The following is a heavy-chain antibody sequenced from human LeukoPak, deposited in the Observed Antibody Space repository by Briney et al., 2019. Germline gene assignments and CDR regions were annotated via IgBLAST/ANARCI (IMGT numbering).Heavy chain of an antibody. Sequence: ASVKVSCKASGYTFTSYGISWVRQAPGQGLEWMGWNNPKNGGANYAPSFQGRVTMTRDRSISTVYMELTRLTSDDTAVYYCARASFWESPINWFDPWGQGTLVTVSS. CDR2: NNPKNGGA. D-gene: IGHD3-16*01. J-gene: IGHJ5*02. V-gene: IGHV1-2*07. CDR1: GYTFTSYG. CDR3: ARASFWESPINWFDP.